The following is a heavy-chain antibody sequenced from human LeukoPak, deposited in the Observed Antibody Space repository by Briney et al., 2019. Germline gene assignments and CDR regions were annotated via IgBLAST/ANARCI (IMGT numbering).Heavy chain of an antibody. V-gene: IGHV3-74*01. Sequence: GGSLRLSCAASGCTFSSYWRHWFRQAPGKGLVWVSRINSDDITSYAASVKGRFTISRDNAKNTLFLKMNSLRAEDTAVCYCATASPNSGGYGGYWGQGTIVTASS. CDR2: INSDDIT. J-gene: IGHJ4*02. CDR3: ATASPNSGGYGGY. D-gene: IGHD5-12*01. CDR1: GCTFSSYW.